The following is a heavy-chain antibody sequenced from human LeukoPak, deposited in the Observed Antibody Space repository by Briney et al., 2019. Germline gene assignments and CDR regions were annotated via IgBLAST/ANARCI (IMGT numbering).Heavy chain of an antibody. D-gene: IGHD3-16*01. J-gene: IGHJ4*02. V-gene: IGHV3-23*01. Sequence: GGSLRLSCGASGFTFSSSTMSWVRQAPGKGLEWVSGISGTDDNTYHADSVKGRFTIFRDNSKDILYLYMSSLRAEDTAMYYCANHPGGSFDYWGQGTLVAVSS. CDR1: GFTFSSST. CDR2: ISGTDDNT. CDR3: ANHPGGSFDY.